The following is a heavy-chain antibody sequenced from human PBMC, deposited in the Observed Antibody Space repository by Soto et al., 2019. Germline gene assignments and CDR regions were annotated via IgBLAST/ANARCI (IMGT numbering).Heavy chain of an antibody. Sequence: QVQLVESGGGVVQPGGSLRLSCAASGFTFSSYGMHWVRQAPGKGLEWVAVISYDGSNKYYADSVKGRFTISRDNSKNTLYLQMNSLRAEDTAVYYCAKGSTAMTYFDCWGQGTLVTVSS. J-gene: IGHJ4*02. CDR1: GFTFSSYG. CDR2: ISYDGSNK. D-gene: IGHD5-18*01. V-gene: IGHV3-30*18. CDR3: AKGSTAMTYFDC.